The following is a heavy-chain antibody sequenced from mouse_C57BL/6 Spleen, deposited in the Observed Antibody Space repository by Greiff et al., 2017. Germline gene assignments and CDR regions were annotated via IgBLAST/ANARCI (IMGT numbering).Heavy chain of an antibody. CDR3: ASYGSSYLWFAY. CDR1: GYTFPSSW. Sequence: QVQLQQPGAELVKPAASVTLSCKASGYTFPSSWMHWVKQRPGQGLEWIGMIHPNIGRTNYNEKFTSKATLPVDKSANTAYMQLCSLTSEDSAVNYCASYGSSYLWFAYWGQGTLVTVSA. J-gene: IGHJ3*01. V-gene: IGHV1-64*01. CDR2: IHPNIGRT. D-gene: IGHD1-1*01.